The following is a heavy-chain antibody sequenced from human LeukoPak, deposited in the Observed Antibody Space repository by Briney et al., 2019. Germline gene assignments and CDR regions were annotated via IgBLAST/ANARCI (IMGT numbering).Heavy chain of an antibody. Sequence: ASVKVSCKASGYTFTSYYMHWVRQAPGQGLEWMGIINPSGGSTSYAQKFQGRVTMTRDMPTSTVYMELSSLRSEDTAVYYCARGYSGYEFDYWGQGTLVTVSS. CDR1: GYTFTSYY. D-gene: IGHD5-12*01. CDR3: ARGYSGYEFDY. V-gene: IGHV1-46*01. CDR2: INPSGGST. J-gene: IGHJ4*02.